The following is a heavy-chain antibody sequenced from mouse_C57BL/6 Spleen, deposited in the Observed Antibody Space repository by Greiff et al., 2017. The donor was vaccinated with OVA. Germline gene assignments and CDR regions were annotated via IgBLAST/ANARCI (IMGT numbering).Heavy chain of an antibody. CDR3: AIRGSSYVFAY. Sequence: QVQLKQPGAELVRPGTSVKLSCKASGYTFTSYWMHWVKQRPGQGLEWIGVIDPSDSYTNYNQKFKGKATLTVDTSSSTAYMQLSSLTSEDSAVYYCAIRGSSYVFAYWGQGTLVTVSA. D-gene: IGHD1-1*01. J-gene: IGHJ3*01. CDR2: IDPSDSYT. CDR1: GYTFTSYW. V-gene: IGHV1-59*01.